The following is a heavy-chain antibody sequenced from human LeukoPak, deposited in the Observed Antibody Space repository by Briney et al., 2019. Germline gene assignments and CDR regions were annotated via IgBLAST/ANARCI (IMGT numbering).Heavy chain of an antibody. J-gene: IGHJ4*02. CDR1: GRSLSRYY. D-gene: IGHD6-13*01. CDR3: ASGLSSSLYYFDY. V-gene: IGHV4-59*01. Sequence: SEPLSLPCTVSGRSLSRYYWRWLRQPPRKGREGIGYIYYGGRTNYNPSLKSRVTISVDTSKNQFSLKLSSVTAADTAVYYCASGLSSSLYYFDYWGQGTQVTVSS. CDR2: IYYGGRT.